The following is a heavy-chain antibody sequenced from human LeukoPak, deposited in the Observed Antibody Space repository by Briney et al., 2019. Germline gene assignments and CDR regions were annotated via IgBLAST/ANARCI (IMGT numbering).Heavy chain of an antibody. CDR2: ISYDGSNK. J-gene: IGHJ4*02. V-gene: IGHV3-30*18. CDR3: AKEYRHFIAAALPLDY. D-gene: IGHD6-13*01. Sequence: GGSLRLSCAGSGFTFSSYGMHWVRQAPGKGLEWVAGISYDGSNKYYADSVKGRFTIYRDNSKNTLYLQMNSLRAEDTAVYYCAKEYRHFIAAALPLDYWGQGTLVTVSS. CDR1: GFTFSSYG.